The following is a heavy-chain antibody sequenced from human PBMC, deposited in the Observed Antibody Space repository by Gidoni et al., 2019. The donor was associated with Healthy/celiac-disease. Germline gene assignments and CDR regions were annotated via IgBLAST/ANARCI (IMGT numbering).Heavy chain of an antibody. Sequence: EVQLLESGGGLVQPGGSLRLSCAASGLTFRRYAMSWVRQAPGKGLEWVSAISGSGGSTYYADSVKGRFTISRDNSKNTLYLQMNSLRAEDTAVYYSVRVYSGFMVRGVHFDYWGQGTLVTVSS. CDR2: ISGSGGST. D-gene: IGHD3-10*01. J-gene: IGHJ4*02. V-gene: IGHV3-23*01. CDR1: GLTFRRYA. CDR3: VRVYSGFMVRGVHFDY.